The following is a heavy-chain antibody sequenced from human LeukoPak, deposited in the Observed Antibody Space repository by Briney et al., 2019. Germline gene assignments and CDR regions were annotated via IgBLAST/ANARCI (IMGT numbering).Heavy chain of an antibody. J-gene: IGHJ4*02. Sequence: GASLKVSCKASGYSFVLYGISWVRQAPGQGPEWMGWISNYNGNTKYAQKFQGRVTMTTDTSTSTAYMELRSLRSDDTAVYYCARDEDYGIFVNIDYWAQGTLVTVSS. CDR3: ARDEDYGIFVNIDY. V-gene: IGHV1-18*01. CDR2: ISNYNGNT. D-gene: IGHD4-17*01. CDR1: GYSFVLYG.